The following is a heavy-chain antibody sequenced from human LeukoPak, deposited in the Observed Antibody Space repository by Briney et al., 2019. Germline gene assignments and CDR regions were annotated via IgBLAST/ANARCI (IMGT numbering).Heavy chain of an antibody. Sequence: GGSLRLSCAASGCTFSGFELAWVRQAPGKGLEWLSYISYSGGPIRYTDSVKGRFTISRDNAKYSLYLQMNSLRAEASAVYYCAGGPQFGGSFAYWGQGTRVTVST. J-gene: IGHJ4*02. CDR2: ISYSGGPI. D-gene: IGHD1-26*01. CDR3: AGGPQFGGSFAY. CDR1: GCTFSGFE. V-gene: IGHV3-48*03.